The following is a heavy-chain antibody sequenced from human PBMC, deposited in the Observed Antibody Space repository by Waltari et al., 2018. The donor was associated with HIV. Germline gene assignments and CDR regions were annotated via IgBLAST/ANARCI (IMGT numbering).Heavy chain of an antibody. CDR2: IGGYGTT. J-gene: IGHJ4*02. CDR1: GFSFSTYA. D-gene: IGHD3-3*01. Sequence: EVLLVESGGDLVRPGGSLRLSCVASGFSFSTYAMAWVRQVPGKGLEWVSSIGGYGTTYYAESVKGRFTVSRDNSRSTIYLQMISLSVDDAATYYCVKRGTYYGGTFDNWGQGTLVTVSS. V-gene: IGHV3-23*04. CDR3: VKRGTYYGGTFDN.